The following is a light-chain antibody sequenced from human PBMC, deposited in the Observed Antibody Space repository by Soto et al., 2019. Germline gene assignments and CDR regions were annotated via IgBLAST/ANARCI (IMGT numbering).Light chain of an antibody. CDR3: QQYDSSRSWT. J-gene: IGKJ1*01. CDR2: GAS. V-gene: IGKV3-20*01. Sequence: EIVLTQSPGTLSLSPGERATLSCRASQSVSSSYLAWYQQKSGQAPRLLIYGASSRATGIPDRFSGSGSGTDFTLTISGLEPEDFAVYYCQQYDSSRSWTFGQGTKVDIK. CDR1: QSVSSSY.